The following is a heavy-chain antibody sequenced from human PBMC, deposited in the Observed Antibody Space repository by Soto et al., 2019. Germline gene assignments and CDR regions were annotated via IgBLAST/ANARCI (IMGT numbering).Heavy chain of an antibody. CDR3: ASDMTTVTTSWFDP. V-gene: IGHV3-48*01. D-gene: IGHD4-4*01. CDR2: ISSSSSTI. Sequence: EVQLVESGGGLVQPGGSLRLSCAASGFTFSSYSMNWVRQAPGKGLEWVSYISSSSSTIYYADSVKGRFTISRDNAKNSLYLQMNSLSAEDTAVYYCASDMTTVTTSWFDPWGQGTLVTVSS. J-gene: IGHJ5*02. CDR1: GFTFSSYS.